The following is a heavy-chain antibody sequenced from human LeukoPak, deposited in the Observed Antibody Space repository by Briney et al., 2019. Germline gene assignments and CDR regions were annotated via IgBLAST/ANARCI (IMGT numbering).Heavy chain of an antibody. J-gene: IGHJ5*02. V-gene: IGHV4-4*07. CDR2: IYTSGST. CDR1: GGSISSYY. Sequence: SETLSLTCTVSGGSISSYYWSWIRQPAGKGLEWIGRIYTSGSTNYNPSLKSRVTISVDTSKNQFSLKLSSVTAADTAVYYCARHCSSTSCLLRWFDPWGQGTLVTVSS. CDR3: ARHCSSTSCLLRWFDP. D-gene: IGHD2-2*01.